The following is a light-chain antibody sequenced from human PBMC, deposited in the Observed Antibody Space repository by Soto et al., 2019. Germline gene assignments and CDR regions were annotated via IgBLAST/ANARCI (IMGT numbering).Light chain of an antibody. V-gene: IGKV1-33*01. CDR2: DAS. J-gene: IGKJ3*01. Sequence: DIQMTQSPSSLSASVGDRVTITGQASQDISNYLNWYQQKPGKAPKLLIYDASNLETGVPSRFSGSGSGTDFTFTISSLQPEDIATYYCQQYDNLPFTFGPVTKVDIK. CDR3: QQYDNLPFT. CDR1: QDISNY.